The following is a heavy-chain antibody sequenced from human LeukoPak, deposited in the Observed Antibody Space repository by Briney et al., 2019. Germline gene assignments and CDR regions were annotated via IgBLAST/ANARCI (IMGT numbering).Heavy chain of an antibody. CDR1: GFTFDDYA. Sequence: GRSLRLSCAASGFTFDDYAMHWVRQAPGKGLEWVSGISWNSGSIGYADAVKGRFTISRDNAKNSLYLQMNSLRAEDTALYYCAKERSYYAKAYFDYWGQGTLVTVSS. CDR2: ISWNSGSI. J-gene: IGHJ4*02. D-gene: IGHD1-26*01. V-gene: IGHV3-9*01. CDR3: AKERSYYAKAYFDY.